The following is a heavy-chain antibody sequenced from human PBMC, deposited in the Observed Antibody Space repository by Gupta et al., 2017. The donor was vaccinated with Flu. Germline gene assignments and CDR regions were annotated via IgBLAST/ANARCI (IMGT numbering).Heavy chain of an antibody. CDR2: IYYTGST. Sequence: SSYYWSWIRQPPGKGLEWIGFIYYTGSTNYNPSLKSRVTISIDTSKNQFSLKLSSVTAADTAVYYCARHYCSSGSCYYFDYWGQGTLVAVSS. CDR3: ARHYCSSGSCYYFDY. D-gene: IGHD2-15*01. J-gene: IGHJ4*02. CDR1: SSYY. V-gene: IGHV4-59*08.